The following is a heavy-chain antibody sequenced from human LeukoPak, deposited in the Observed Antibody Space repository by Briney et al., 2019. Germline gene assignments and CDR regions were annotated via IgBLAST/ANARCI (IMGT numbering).Heavy chain of an antibody. Sequence: SETLSLTCTVSANSISSSNYFWGWIRQPPGKGLEWIGSIHYSGNTYYNPSLKSRVTISVDTSKSQFSLRLSSVTAADTAVYYCARARYCSGGGCFYPYYYYYMDVWGKGTTVTVSS. D-gene: IGHD2-15*01. J-gene: IGHJ6*03. CDR3: ARARYCSGGGCFYPYYYYYMDV. CDR2: IHYSGNT. V-gene: IGHV4-39*01. CDR1: ANSISSSNYF.